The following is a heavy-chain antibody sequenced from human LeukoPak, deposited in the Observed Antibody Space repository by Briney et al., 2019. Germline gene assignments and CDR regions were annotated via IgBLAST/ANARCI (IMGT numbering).Heavy chain of an antibody. D-gene: IGHD3-22*01. CDR2: IYYSGST. J-gene: IGHJ4*02. CDR1: GGSISSSSYY. CDR3: ARQYEAHSSSFDY. V-gene: IGHV4-39*01. Sequence: PSETLSLTCTVSGGSISSSSYYWGWIRQPPGKGLEWIGSIYYSGSTYYNPSLKSRVTISEDTSKNQFALKLSSVTAADTAVYYCARQYEAHSSSFDYWGQGTLVTVSS.